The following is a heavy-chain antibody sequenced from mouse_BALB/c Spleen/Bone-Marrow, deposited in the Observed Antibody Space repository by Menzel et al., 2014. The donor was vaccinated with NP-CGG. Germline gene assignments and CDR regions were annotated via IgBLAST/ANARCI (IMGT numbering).Heavy chain of an antibody. Sequence: VQLQQSGAELVRPGSSVKISCKASGYAFSRYWMSWVKRRPGQGLEWIGQIYPGDGDTNYNGKFKDKATLTADKSSSTAYMHLSSLTPEDSAVYFCARQVVHDYWGQGTTLTVSS. V-gene: IGHV1-80*01. CDR3: ARQVVHDY. CDR1: GYAFSRYW. CDR2: IYPGDGDT. J-gene: IGHJ2*01. D-gene: IGHD6-2*01.